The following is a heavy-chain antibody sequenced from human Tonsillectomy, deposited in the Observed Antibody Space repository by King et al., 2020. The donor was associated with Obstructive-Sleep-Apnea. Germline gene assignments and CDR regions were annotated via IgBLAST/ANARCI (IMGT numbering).Heavy chain of an antibody. CDR3: AGCQGSDYDYGMDV. Sequence: QVQLQESGPGLVKPSETLSLTCTVSGGSISSGGYYWSWIRQHPGKGLEWIGYIYYSGSTYYNPSLKSRVTISVDTSKNQFSLKLSSVTAADTAVYYCAGCQGSDYDYGMDVWGQGTTVTVSS. J-gene: IGHJ6*02. D-gene: IGHD6-6*01. V-gene: IGHV4-31*03. CDR2: IYYSGST. CDR1: GGSISSGGYY.